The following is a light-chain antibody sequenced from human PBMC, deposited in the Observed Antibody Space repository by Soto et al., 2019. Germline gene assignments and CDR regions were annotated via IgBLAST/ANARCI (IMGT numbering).Light chain of an antibody. CDR2: DAS. CDR1: QSVSSY. V-gene: IGKV3-11*01. Sequence: PATLSLSPGERATLSCRASQSVSSYLAWYQQKPGQAPRLLIYDASNRATGIPARFSGSGSGTDFTLSVSRLEPEDFAVYYCQLFVDSPPRWTFGQGTKVDIK. J-gene: IGKJ1*01. CDR3: QLFVDSPPRWT.